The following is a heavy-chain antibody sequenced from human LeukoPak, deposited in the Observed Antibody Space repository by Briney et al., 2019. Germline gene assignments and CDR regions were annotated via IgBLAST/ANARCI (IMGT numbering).Heavy chain of an antibody. CDR2: ISYDGSNK. J-gene: IGHJ4*02. CDR3: ARDTSLDY. V-gene: IGHV3-30*04. Sequence: GGSLRLSCAASGFTFSSYAMHWVRQAPGKGLEWVAVISYDGSNKYYTDSVKGRFTISRDNSKNTLYLQMNSLRAEDTAVYYCARDTSLDYWGQGTLVTVSS. CDR1: GFTFSSYA. D-gene: IGHD3-16*01.